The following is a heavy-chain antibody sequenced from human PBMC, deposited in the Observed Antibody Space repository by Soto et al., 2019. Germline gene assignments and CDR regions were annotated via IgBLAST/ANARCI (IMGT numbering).Heavy chain of an antibody. J-gene: IGHJ6*02. D-gene: IGHD2-2*01. CDR1: GYSFTSYW. V-gene: IGHV5-51*01. CDR2: IYPGDSDT. Sequence: GESLKISCKGSGYSFTSYWIGWVRQMPGKGLEWMGIIYPGDSDTRYSPSFQGQVTISADKSISTAYLQWSSLKASDTAMYYCARVSVPAGNYYYYYGMDVWGQGTTVTV. CDR3: ARVSVPAGNYYYYYGMDV.